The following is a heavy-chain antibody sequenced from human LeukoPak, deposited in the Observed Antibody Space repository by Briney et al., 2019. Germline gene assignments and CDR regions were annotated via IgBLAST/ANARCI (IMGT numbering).Heavy chain of an antibody. CDR2: INHSGST. CDR1: GGSFSGYY. J-gene: IGHJ6*03. V-gene: IGHV4-34*01. D-gene: IGHD6-13*01. Sequence: SETLSLTCAVYGGSFSGYYWSWIRQPPGKGLEWIGEINHSGSTNYNPSLKSRVTISVDTSKNQFSLKLSSVTAADTAVYYCARDRSSSWYYYYMDVWGKGTTVTVSS. CDR3: ARDRSSSWYYYYMDV.